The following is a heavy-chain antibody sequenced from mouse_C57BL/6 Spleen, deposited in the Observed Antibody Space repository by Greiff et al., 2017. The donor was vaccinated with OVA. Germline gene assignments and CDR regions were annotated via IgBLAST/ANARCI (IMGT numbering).Heavy chain of an antibody. CDR2: IDPNSGGT. Sequence: QVQLQQPGAELVKPGASVKLSCKASGYTFTSYWMHWVKQRPGRGLEWIGRIDPNSGGTKYNEKFKSKATLTVDKPSSTAYMQRSSLTSEDSAVYYCARDGLRGGYYAMDYWGQGTTVTVSS. CDR1: GYTFTSYW. V-gene: IGHV1-72*01. J-gene: IGHJ4*01. CDR3: ARDGLRGGYYAMDY. D-gene: IGHD1-1*01.